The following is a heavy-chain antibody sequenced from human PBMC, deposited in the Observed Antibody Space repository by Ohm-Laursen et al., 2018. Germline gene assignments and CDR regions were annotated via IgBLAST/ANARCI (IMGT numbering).Heavy chain of an antibody. V-gene: IGHV4-34*01. CDR2: INHSGST. D-gene: IGHD2-15*01. J-gene: IGHJ4*02. CDR1: GGSFSGYY. Sequence: SDTLSLTCAVYGGSFSGYYWSWIRQPPGKGLEWIGEINHSGSTNYNPSLKSRVTISVDTSKNQFSLKLSSVTAADTAVYYCAREVVVAARGFDYWGQGTLVTVSS. CDR3: AREVVVAARGFDY.